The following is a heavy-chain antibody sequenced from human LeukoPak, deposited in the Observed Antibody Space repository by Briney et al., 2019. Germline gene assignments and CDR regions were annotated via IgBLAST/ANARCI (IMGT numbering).Heavy chain of an antibody. J-gene: IGHJ5*02. D-gene: IGHD3-10*01. V-gene: IGHV4-59*01. CDR2: IYYSGST. CDR3: ARQDDGEGFDP. CDR1: GGSISSYY. Sequence: PSETLSLTCIVSGGSISSYYWSWIRQPPGKGLEWIGYIYYSGSTNYNPSLKSRVTISVDTSKNQFSLKLSSVTAADTAVYYCARQDDGEGFDPWGQGTLVTVSS.